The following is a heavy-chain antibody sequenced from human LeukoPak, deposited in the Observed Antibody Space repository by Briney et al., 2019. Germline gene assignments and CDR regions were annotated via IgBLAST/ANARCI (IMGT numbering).Heavy chain of an antibody. Sequence: GGSLRLSCATSGFSFSSYTMNWVRQAPGKGLEWVSSITASSTAIYSADSVKGRFTISRDNAKNFLYLQMNSLRAEDTAVYYCARTYYDILTGYNPYFDYWGQGILVTVSS. J-gene: IGHJ4*02. D-gene: IGHD3-9*01. V-gene: IGHV3-21*01. CDR3: ARTYYDILTGYNPYFDY. CDR1: GFSFSSYT. CDR2: ITASSTAI.